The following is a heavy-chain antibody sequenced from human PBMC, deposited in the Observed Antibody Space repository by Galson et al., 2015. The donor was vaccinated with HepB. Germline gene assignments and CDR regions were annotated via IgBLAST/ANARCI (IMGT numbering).Heavy chain of an antibody. CDR2: MNPRSGNT. J-gene: IGHJ3*02. D-gene: IGHD3-22*01. CDR1: GYTFTGHD. Sequence: SVKVSCKASGYTFTGHDINWVRQAPGQGLEWMVWMNPRSGNTGYAREFKGRVTVTRNTSISTAYMELSSLSSDDTAVYYCARGGGYYDDSGYYIDAFDIWVQGTMVGVSS. V-gene: IGHV1-8*01. CDR3: ARGGGYYDDSGYYIDAFDI.